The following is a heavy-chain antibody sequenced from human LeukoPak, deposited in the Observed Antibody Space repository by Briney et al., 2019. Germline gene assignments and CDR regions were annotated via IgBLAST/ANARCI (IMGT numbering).Heavy chain of an antibody. V-gene: IGHV1-18*01. D-gene: IGHD3-3*01. CDR3: ASGGVSPRGWDYDFWSGYYNY. J-gene: IGHJ4*02. CDR1: GYTFTSYG. Sequence: GASVKVSCKASGYTFTSYGISWVRQAPGQGLEWMGWISAYNGNTNYAQKLQGRVTMTTDTSTSTAYMELRSLRSDDTAVYYCASGGVSPRGWDYDFWSGYYNYWGQGTLVTVSS. CDR2: ISAYNGNT.